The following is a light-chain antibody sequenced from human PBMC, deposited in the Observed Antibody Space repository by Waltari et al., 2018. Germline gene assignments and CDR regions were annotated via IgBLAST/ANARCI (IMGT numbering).Light chain of an antibody. CDR2: EVS. Sequence: QSALTQPPSASGSPGQSVTISCTGTSSDVGGHNSVSWYQQYPGKAPKLMIYEVSQRPSGVPDRFSGSHSCNTASLTVFGLQADDEGDYYCCSSTGYHNLVFGGGTKLTVL. J-gene: IGLJ3*02. V-gene: IGLV2-8*01. CDR1: SSDVGGHNS. CDR3: CSSTGYHNLV.